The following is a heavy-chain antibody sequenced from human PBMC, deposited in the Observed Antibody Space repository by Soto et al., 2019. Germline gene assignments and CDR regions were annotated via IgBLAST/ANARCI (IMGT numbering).Heavy chain of an antibody. D-gene: IGHD1-7*01. Sequence: PGGSLRLSCAASGFTFSSYAMHWVRQAPGKGLEWVAVISYDGSNKYYADSVKGRLTISRDNSKNTLYLQMNSLRAEDTAVYYCARDRSTVELGYYYGMDVWGQGTTVTVSS. J-gene: IGHJ6*02. CDR2: ISYDGSNK. CDR1: GFTFSSYA. CDR3: ARDRSTVELGYYYGMDV. V-gene: IGHV3-30-3*01.